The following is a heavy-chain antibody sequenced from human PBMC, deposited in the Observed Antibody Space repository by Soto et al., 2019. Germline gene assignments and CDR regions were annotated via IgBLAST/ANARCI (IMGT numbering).Heavy chain of an antibody. D-gene: IGHD3-22*01. CDR2: ISYDGSNK. CDR1: GFTFTSYA. V-gene: IGHV3-30-3*01. Sequence: PGGSLRLSCAASGFTFTSYAMHWVRQAPGKGLEWVAVISYDGSNKYYADSVKGRFTISRDNSKNTLYLQMNSLRAEDTAVYYCARDGGFYDSSGYYSYGIDVWGQATTLTVPS. J-gene: IGHJ6*02. CDR3: ARDGGFYDSSGYYSYGIDV.